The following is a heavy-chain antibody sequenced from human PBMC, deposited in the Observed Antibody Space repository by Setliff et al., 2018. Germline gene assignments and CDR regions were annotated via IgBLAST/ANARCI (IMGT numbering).Heavy chain of an antibody. D-gene: IGHD6-13*01. V-gene: IGHV1-46*01. CDR1: GYTFASYY. J-gene: IGHJ4*02. CDR2: INIGGGSA. Sequence: ASVKVSCKASGYTFASYYMYWLRQAPGQGPEWMGIINIGGGSASYAQKFQDRVTMTRDTSTNTVYMEVSSLTSDDSAVYYCARGGLAAANKKGVFEYWGQGTLVTVSS. CDR3: ARGGLAAANKKGVFEY.